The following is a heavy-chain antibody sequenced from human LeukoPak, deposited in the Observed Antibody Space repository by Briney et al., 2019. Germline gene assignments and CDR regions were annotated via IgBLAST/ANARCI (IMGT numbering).Heavy chain of an antibody. J-gene: IGHJ4*02. CDR1: GYTFTSYY. D-gene: IGHD6-13*01. Sequence: ASVKVSCKASGYTFTSYYMHWVRQAPGQGLEWMGIINPSGGSTSYAQKFQGRVTMTRDTSTSTVYMELSSPRSEDTAVYYCARDTSNIAAAAVFDYWGQGTLVTVSS. V-gene: IGHV1-46*01. CDR3: ARDTSNIAAAAVFDY. CDR2: INPSGGST.